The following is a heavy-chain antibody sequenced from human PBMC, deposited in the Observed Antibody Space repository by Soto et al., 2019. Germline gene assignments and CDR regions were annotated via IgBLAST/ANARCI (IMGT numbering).Heavy chain of an antibody. D-gene: IGHD1-1*01. V-gene: IGHV4-59*08. Sequence: QVQLQESGPGLVKPSETLSLTCSVSGGSINSYYWGWIRQPPGKGLEWIGYVSYTGSTDYSPSLKGRVTISVATSKNQCSLKVRSVTAADTAIYFCARHYPIGNNWNYFDYWGRGTLVTVSS. CDR2: VSYTGST. J-gene: IGHJ4*02. CDR3: ARHYPIGNNWNYFDY. CDR1: GGSINSYY.